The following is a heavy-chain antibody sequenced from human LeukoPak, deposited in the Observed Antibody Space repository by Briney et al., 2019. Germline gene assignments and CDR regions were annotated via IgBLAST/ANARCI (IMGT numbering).Heavy chain of an antibody. J-gene: IGHJ4*02. CDR3: AKVVVIAAYSGYYFDS. Sequence: GGTLRLSCVASGFSFSSYGMSWVRQAPGKGLEWVSGITASGGAIYYADSVKGRFSISRDNSKNTLYLQMNSLRAEDTAVYYCAKVVVIAAYSGYYFDSWGQGTLVTVSS. CDR1: GFSFSSYG. CDR2: ITASGGAI. V-gene: IGHV3-23*01. D-gene: IGHD2-15*01.